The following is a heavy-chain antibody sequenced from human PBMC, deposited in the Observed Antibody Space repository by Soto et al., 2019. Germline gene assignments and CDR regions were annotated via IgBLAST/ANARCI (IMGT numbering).Heavy chain of an antibody. CDR3: ARGPALFIIYPALSDY. Sequence: PSETLSLTCAVYGGSFSGYYWSWIRQPPGKGLEWIGEINHSGSTNYNPSLKSRVTISVDTSKNQFSLKLSSVTAADTAVYYCARGPALFIIYPALSDYWGQGTLVTVSS. CDR1: GGSFSGYY. J-gene: IGHJ4*02. CDR2: INHSGST. V-gene: IGHV4-34*01. D-gene: IGHD3-10*01.